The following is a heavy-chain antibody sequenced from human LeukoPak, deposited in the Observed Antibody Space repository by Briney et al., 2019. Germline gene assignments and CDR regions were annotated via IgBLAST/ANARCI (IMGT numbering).Heavy chain of an antibody. D-gene: IGHD5-12*01. CDR3: ARGRASGYDIPGYFDY. J-gene: IGHJ4*02. CDR2: IYTSGST. Sequence: PSETLSLTCTVSGGSISSYYWSWIRQPAGKGLEGIGRIYTSGSTNYTPSLKSRVTMSVDTSKNQFSLKLSSVTAADTAVYYCARGRASGYDIPGYFDYWGQGTLVTVSS. CDR1: GGSISSYY. V-gene: IGHV4-4*07.